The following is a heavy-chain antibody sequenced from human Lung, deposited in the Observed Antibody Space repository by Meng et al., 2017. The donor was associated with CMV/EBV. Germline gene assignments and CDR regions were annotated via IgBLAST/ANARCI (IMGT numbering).Heavy chain of an antibody. Sequence: QVQLPESGPGLVKPSQTLALTCTVSGGSISSGGFYWSWIRQHPGKGLEWIGYIYYSGSTYYNPSLRSRVAISIDTSKNQFSLKLTSVTAADTAVYFCARTNYGDYNWFDPWGQGTLVTVS. D-gene: IGHD4-17*01. CDR2: IYYSGST. CDR3: ARTNYGDYNWFDP. V-gene: IGHV4-31*03. J-gene: IGHJ5*02. CDR1: GGSISSGGFY.